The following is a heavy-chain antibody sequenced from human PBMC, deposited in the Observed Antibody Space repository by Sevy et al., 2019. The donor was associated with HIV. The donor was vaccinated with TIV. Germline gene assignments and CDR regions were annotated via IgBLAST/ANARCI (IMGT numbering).Heavy chain of an antibody. CDR3: AKGVGYSGYDSEGFDY. D-gene: IGHD5-12*01. V-gene: IGHV3-23*01. J-gene: IGHJ4*02. CDR2: ISGSGGST. CDR1: GFTFSSYA. Sequence: GGSLRLSCAASGFTFSSYAMSWVRQAPGKGLEWVSAISGSGGSTYYADSVKGRFTISIDNSKNTLYLQMNSLRAEDTAVYYCAKGVGYSGYDSEGFDYWGQGTLVTVSS.